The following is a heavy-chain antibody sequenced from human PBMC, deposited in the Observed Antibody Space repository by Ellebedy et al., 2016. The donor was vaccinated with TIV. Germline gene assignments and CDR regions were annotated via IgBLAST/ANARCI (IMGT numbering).Heavy chain of an antibody. CDR2: INPNSGGT. J-gene: IGHJ4*02. D-gene: IGHD6-19*01. CDR1: GYTFTGYY. CDR3: ARVNSFKAVAGVGDYFDY. Sequence: AASVKVSCKASGYTFTGYYMHWVRQPPGQGLEWMGWINPNSGGTNYAQKFQGWVTMTMDTSISTAYMGLSRLRSDDTAVYYCARVNSFKAVAGVGDYFDYWGQGTVVTV. V-gene: IGHV1-2*04.